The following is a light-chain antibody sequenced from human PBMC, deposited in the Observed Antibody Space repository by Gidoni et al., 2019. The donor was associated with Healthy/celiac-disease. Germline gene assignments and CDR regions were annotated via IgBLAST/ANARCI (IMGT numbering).Light chain of an antibody. Sequence: PATLSVSPGERATLSCRASQSVSSNLAWYQQKPGQAPRLLIYGASTRATGIPARFSGSGSGTEFTLTISSLQSEDFAVYYCQQYNNWPPWTFXQXTKVEIK. CDR1: QSVSSN. V-gene: IGKV3-15*01. CDR3: QQYNNWPPWT. CDR2: GAS. J-gene: IGKJ1*01.